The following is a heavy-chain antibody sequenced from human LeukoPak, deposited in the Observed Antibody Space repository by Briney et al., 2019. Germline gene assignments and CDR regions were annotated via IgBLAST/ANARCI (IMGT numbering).Heavy chain of an antibody. CDR1: GGSFSGYY. CDR3: ARLGYYGSGTIDY. Sequence: SETLSLTCAVYGGSFSGYYWSWIRQPPGKGLEWIGEINHSGSTNYNPSLKSRVTISVDTSKNQFSLKLSSVTAADTAVYYCARLGYYGSGTIDYWGQGTLVTVSS. V-gene: IGHV4-34*01. D-gene: IGHD3-10*01. CDR2: INHSGST. J-gene: IGHJ4*02.